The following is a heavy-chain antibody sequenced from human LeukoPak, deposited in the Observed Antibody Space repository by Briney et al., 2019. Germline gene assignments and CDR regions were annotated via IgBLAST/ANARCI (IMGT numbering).Heavy chain of an antibody. J-gene: IGHJ4*02. CDR2: INPNSGGT. V-gene: IGHV1-2*02. CDR3: ARGPTVALYDSQDHDY. CDR1: GGTFSSYA. D-gene: IGHD2-15*01. Sequence: GASVKVSCKASGGTFSSYAISWVRQAPGQGLEWMGWINPNSGGTNYAQKFQGRVTMTRDTSISTAYMELSRLRSDDTAVYYCARGPTVALYDSQDHDYWGQGTLVTVSS.